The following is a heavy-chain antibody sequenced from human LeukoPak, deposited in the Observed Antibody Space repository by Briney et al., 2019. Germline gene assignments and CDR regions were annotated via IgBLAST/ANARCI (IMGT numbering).Heavy chain of an antibody. CDR2: IYYSGST. J-gene: IGHJ4*02. D-gene: IGHD5-24*01. CDR3: ARAKRDGIRG. CDR1: GGSISSYY. V-gene: IGHV4-59*01. Sequence: SETLSLTCTVSGGSISSYYWSWIRQPPGKGLEWIGYIYYSGSTNYNPSLKSRVTISVDTSKNQFSLKLSSVTAADTAVHYCARAKRDGIRGWGQGTLVTVSS.